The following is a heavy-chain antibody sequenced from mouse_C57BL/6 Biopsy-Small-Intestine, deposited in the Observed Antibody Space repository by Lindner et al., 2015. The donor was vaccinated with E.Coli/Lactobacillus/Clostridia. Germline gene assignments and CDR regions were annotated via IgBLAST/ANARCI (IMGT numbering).Heavy chain of an antibody. V-gene: IGHV1-82*01. J-gene: IGHJ4*01. CDR2: IYPGDGDI. CDR1: GYAFSSSW. Sequence: QLQESGPELVKPGASVKISCKASGYAFSSSWMNWLKQRPGKGLEWIGRIYPGDGDINYNGKFKGKATLTADKSSSTAYMQFSSLTSEDSAVYFCARERGPDYALDNWGQGTSVTVSS. CDR3: ARERGPDYALDN.